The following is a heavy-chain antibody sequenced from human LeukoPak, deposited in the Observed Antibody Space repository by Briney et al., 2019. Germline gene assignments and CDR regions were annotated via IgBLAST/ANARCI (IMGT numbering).Heavy chain of an antibody. V-gene: IGHV1-46*01. CDR2: INPSGGST. Sequence: ASVKVSCKASGYTFTGYYMHWVRQAPGQGLEWMGIINPSGGSTSYAQKFQGRVTMTRDTSISTVYMELSRLRSDDTAVFYCARGYYDSSDFEYLQHWGQGTLVTVSS. D-gene: IGHD3-22*01. CDR3: ARGYYDSSDFEYLQH. J-gene: IGHJ1*01. CDR1: GYTFTGYY.